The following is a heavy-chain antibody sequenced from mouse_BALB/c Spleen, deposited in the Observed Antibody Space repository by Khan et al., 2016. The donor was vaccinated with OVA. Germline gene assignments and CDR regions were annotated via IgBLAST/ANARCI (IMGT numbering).Heavy chain of an antibody. CDR3: ARGNYFGYYFDY. V-gene: IGHV3-2*02. CDR1: GYSITSGYA. Sequence: EVQLVESGPGLVKPSQSLSITCTVTGYSITSGYARNWIRQPPGNKLEWMGYNTYSGVTSYNPSLKSRISITRDTSKNQFFLQLNSVTTEDTAAYYCARGNYFGYYFDYWGQGTTLTVSS. CDR2: NTYSGVT. J-gene: IGHJ2*01. D-gene: IGHD1-1*01.